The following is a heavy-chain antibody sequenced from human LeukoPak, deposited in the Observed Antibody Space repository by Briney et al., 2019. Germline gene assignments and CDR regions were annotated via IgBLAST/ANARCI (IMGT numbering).Heavy chain of an antibody. D-gene: IGHD3-10*01. CDR2: IYPGDSDT. V-gene: IGHV5-51*01. Sequence: GESLKISCKGSGYSFTSYWIGWVRQMPGKGLEWMGIIYPGDSDTRYSPSFQGQVTISADKSISTAYLQWSSLKASDTAMYYCARLGTTGITMVRGVWVLDHWGQGTLVTVSS. CDR1: GYSFTSYW. CDR3: ARLGTTGITMVRGVWVLDH. J-gene: IGHJ4*02.